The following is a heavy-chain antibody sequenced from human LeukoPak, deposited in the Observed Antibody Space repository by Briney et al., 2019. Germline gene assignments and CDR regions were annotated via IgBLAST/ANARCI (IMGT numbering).Heavy chain of an antibody. V-gene: IGHV3-30*18. J-gene: IGHJ4*02. Sequence: GGSLRLSCAASGFTFSSYGMHWVRQAPGKGLEWVAVISYDGSNKYYADSVKGRFTISRDNSKNTLYLQMNSLRAEDTAVYYCAKDHYGDYELDYWGQGTLVTVSS. D-gene: IGHD4-17*01. CDR2: ISYDGSNK. CDR3: AKDHYGDYELDY. CDR1: GFTFSSYG.